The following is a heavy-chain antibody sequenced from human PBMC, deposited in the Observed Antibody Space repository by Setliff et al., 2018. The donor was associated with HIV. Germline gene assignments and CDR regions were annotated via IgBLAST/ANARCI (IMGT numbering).Heavy chain of an antibody. CDR3: AVYSSSWFRYYGMDV. Sequence: ASVKVSCKASGYTFTGYYMHWVRQAPGQGLEWMGWINPNSGGTNYAQKFQGRVTMTRDTSISPGYMELSRLRSDDTAVYYCAVYSSSWFRYYGMDVWGQGTTVTVS. CDR1: GYTFTGYY. CDR2: INPNSGGT. V-gene: IGHV1-2*02. D-gene: IGHD6-13*01. J-gene: IGHJ6*02.